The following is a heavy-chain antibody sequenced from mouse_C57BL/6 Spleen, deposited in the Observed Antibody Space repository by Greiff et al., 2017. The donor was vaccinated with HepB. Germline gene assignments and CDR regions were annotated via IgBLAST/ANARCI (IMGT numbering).Heavy chain of an antibody. J-gene: IGHJ1*03. V-gene: IGHV1-53*01. CDR1: GYTFTSYW. D-gene: IGHD1-1*01. CDR2: INPSNGGT. Sequence: QVQLQQPGTELVKPGASVKLSCKASGYTFTSYWMHWVKQRPGQGLEWIGNINPSNGGTNYNEKFKSKATLTVDKSSSTAYMQLSSLTSEDSAVYYCARSPYYGCSHWYLDVWGTGTTVNVSS. CDR3: ARSPYYGCSHWYLDV.